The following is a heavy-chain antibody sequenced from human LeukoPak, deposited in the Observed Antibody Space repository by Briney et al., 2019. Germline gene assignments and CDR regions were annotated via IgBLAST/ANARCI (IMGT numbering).Heavy chain of an antibody. J-gene: IGHJ5*02. CDR3: ARDNSVRDEAWWFNP. Sequence: GASVKVSCKASGGTFSSYEISWVRQAPGQGLEWMGGIIPMFGTAKYAQKFQGRVTLTRDMSTSTDYLELSSLRSEDTAVYYCARDNSVRDEAWWFNPWGQGTLVTVSS. D-gene: IGHD5-24*01. CDR1: GGTFSSYE. V-gene: IGHV1-69*05. CDR2: IIPMFGTA.